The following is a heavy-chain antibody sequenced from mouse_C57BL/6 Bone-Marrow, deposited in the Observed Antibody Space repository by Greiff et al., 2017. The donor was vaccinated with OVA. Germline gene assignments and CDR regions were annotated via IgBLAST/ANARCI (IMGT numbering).Heavy chain of an antibody. CDR2: INPGSGGT. Sequence: VQLQQSGAELVRPGTSVKVSCKASGYAFTNYLIEWVKQRPGQGLEWIGVINPGSGGTNYNEKFKGKATLAADKSSSTAYMQLSSLTSEDSAVYFCARSRTTVSDYWGQGTTLTVSS. D-gene: IGHD1-1*01. CDR3: ARSRTTVSDY. J-gene: IGHJ2*01. V-gene: IGHV1-54*01. CDR1: GYAFTNYL.